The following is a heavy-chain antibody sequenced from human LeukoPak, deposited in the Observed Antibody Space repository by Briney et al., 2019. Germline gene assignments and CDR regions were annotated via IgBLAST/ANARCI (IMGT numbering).Heavy chain of an antibody. J-gene: IGHJ4*02. CDR2: IYPADSDT. V-gene: IGHV5-51*01. Sequence: GESLKISCKASGYSFTTYWIGWVRQMPGKGLEWMGIIYPADSDTRYSPSFQGQVTISADKSISTAYLQWSSVKAADSAMYYCAKVRRRVAVRPEFFDYWGQGTLDTVSS. CDR3: AKVRRRVAVRPEFFDY. CDR1: GYSFTTYW. D-gene: IGHD6-6*01.